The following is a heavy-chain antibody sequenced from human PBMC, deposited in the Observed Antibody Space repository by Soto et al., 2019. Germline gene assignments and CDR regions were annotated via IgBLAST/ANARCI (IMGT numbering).Heavy chain of an antibody. Sequence: EMQLVESGGGLVQPGRSLRLSCPVSGFTFENFPLHWVRRAPGKGLEWVSGIDWNSGTIAYADSVKGRFTLSRDSATSSLYLHLGGLIPEATAFYYWAKAPKVVTHWFDPWGQGTLVTVSS. CDR1: GFTFENFP. V-gene: IGHV3-9*01. J-gene: IGHJ5*02. CDR2: IDWNSGTI. D-gene: IGHD2-15*01. CDR3: AKAPKVVTHWFDP.